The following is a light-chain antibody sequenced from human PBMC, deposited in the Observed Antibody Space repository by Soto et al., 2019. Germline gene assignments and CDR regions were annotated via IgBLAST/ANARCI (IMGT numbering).Light chain of an antibody. CDR1: SSNIGAGYD. J-gene: IGLJ1*01. CDR2: GNS. Sequence: QPVLTQPPSVSGAPGQRVTISCTGSSSNIGAGYDVHWYQQLPGTAPKLLIYGNSNRPSGVPDRFSGSKSGTSASLAITGLQAEDEADYYCQPYDSSLSGYVFGTGPKLPVL. CDR3: QPYDSSLSGYV. V-gene: IGLV1-40*01.